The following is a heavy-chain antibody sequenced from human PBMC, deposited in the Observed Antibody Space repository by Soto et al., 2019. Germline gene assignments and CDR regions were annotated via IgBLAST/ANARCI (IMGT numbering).Heavy chain of an antibody. CDR2: IYNSEST. V-gene: IGHV4-39*01. CDR1: GGSISSSNYY. D-gene: IGHD3-16*02. Sequence: QLQLQESGPGLVKPSETLSLTCTVSGGSISSSNYYWGWIRQPPGKGLEWIGNIYNSESTSYNPSLRSRVTISIDTSKNQFSLKLTSVSAADTAVYYCARRPIMITLGGVIDYYFDFWGQGSLVTVSS. J-gene: IGHJ4*02. CDR3: ARRPIMITLGGVIDYYFDF.